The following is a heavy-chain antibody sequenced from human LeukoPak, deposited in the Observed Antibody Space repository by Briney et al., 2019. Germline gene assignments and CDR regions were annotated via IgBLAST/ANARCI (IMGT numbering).Heavy chain of an antibody. CDR2: INHSGST. V-gene: IGHV4-34*01. CDR1: GFTFSNYA. CDR3: ARGNGEED. J-gene: IGHJ4*02. Sequence: GSLRLSCAASGFTFSNYAMSWVRQAPGKGLEWIGEINHSGSTNYNPSLKGRVTISVDTSKDQFSLKLSSVTAADTAVYYCARGNGEEDWGQGTLVTVSS.